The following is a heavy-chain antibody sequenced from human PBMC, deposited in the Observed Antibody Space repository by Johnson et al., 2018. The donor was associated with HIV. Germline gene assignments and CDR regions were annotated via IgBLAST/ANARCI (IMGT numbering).Heavy chain of an antibody. CDR1: GFTVSSNY. CDR2: IYSGGST. J-gene: IGHJ3*02. V-gene: IGHV3-66*01. Sequence: EQLVESGGGLVQPGGSLRLSCAASGFTVSSNYMSWVRQAPGKGLEWVSVIYSGGSTYYADSVKDRFTISRDNSKNTLYLQMNSLRAEDTAVYYCARGRDGYNADAFDIWGQGTMVTVSS. CDR3: ARGRDGYNADAFDI. D-gene: IGHD5-24*01.